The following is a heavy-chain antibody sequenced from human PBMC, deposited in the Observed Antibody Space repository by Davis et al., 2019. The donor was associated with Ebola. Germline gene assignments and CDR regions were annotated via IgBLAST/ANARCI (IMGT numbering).Heavy chain of an antibody. J-gene: IGHJ4*02. V-gene: IGHV4-38-2*02. CDR1: GYSISSGYY. CDR3: ARHGLHFDY. CDR2: IYHSGST. Sequence: PSETLSLTCTVSGYSISSGYYWGWIRQPPGKGLEWIGSIYHSGSTYYNPSLKSRVTISVDTSKNQFSLKLSSVTAADTAVYYCARHGLHFDYWGQGTLVTVSS.